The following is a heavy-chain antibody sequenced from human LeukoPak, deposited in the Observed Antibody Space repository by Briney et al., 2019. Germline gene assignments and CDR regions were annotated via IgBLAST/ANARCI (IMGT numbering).Heavy chain of an antibody. CDR2: INHSGST. CDR1: GGSFSGYY. D-gene: IGHD6-6*01. V-gene: IGHV4-34*01. CDR3: AGRIAARRYWFDP. Sequence: SETLSLTCAVYGGSFSGYYWSWIRQPPGKGLEWIGEINHSGSTNYNPSLKSRVTISVDTSKNQLSLKLSSVTAADTAVYYCAGRIAARRYWFDPWGQGTLVTVSS. J-gene: IGHJ5*02.